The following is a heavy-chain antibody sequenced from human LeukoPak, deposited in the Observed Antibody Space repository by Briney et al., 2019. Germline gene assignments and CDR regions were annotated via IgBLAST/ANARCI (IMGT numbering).Heavy chain of an antibody. CDR1: GGSISSGSYY. Sequence: SETLSLTCTVSGGSISSGSYYWSWIRQPAGKGLEWIGRIYTSGSTNYNPSLKSRVTISVDTSKNQFPLKLSSVTAADTAVYYCARVLRRVETIVWGQGTLVTVSS. CDR3: ARVLRRVETIV. CDR2: IYTSGST. J-gene: IGHJ4*02. D-gene: IGHD3-22*01. V-gene: IGHV4-61*02.